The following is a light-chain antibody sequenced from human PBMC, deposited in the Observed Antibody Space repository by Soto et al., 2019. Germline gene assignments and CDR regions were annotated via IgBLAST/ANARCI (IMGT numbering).Light chain of an antibody. CDR1: QSVSRY. J-gene: IGKJ4*01. CDR3: QQRFSSPPT. Sequence: EIGLTQSPVTLSLSPGERATLSCRASQSVSRYLAWYQQKPGQAPRLLIHDTSTRATGVPDTFSGSGSGTEFTLTISSLEPEDFAMYYCQQRFSSPPTCGGGTHLEIK. V-gene: IGKV3-11*01. CDR2: DTS.